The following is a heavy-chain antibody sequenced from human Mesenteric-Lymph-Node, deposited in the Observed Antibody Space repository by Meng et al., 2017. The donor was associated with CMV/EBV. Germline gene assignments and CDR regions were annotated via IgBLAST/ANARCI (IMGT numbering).Heavy chain of an antibody. CDR2: IRYDGSNK. CDR1: GFTFSSYG. CDR3: ARAAYFYDSSGYYSDY. Sequence: GESLKISCAASGFTFSSYGMHWVRQAPGKGLEWVAFIRYDGSNKYYADSVKGRFTISRDNSKNTLYLQMNSLRAEDTALYYCARAAYFYDSSGYYSDYWGQGTLVTVSS. J-gene: IGHJ4*02. D-gene: IGHD3-22*01. V-gene: IGHV3-30*02.